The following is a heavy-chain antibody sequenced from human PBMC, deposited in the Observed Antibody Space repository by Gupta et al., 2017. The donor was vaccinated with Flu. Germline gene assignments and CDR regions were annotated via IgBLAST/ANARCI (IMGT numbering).Heavy chain of an antibody. CDR2: ISAYNGNT. V-gene: IGHV1-18*01. D-gene: IGHD6-6*01. CDR1: GYPFLIFG. J-gene: IGHJ4*02. Sequence: QVHLVQSGAEVKKPGVSVKVSCKASGYPFLIFGITWVRQAPGQGLEWMGWISAYNGNTNYEQNLQDRVTMTTDTSTNTAYLEVRGLKSDDTAIYYCARAVRGGSSSSEALDSWGQGTLVTVSS. CDR3: ARAVRGGSSSSEALDS.